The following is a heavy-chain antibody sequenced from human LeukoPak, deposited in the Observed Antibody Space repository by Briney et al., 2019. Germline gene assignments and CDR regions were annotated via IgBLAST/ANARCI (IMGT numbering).Heavy chain of an antibody. D-gene: IGHD6-13*01. J-gene: IGHJ4*02. V-gene: IGHV1-2*02. CDR2: INPNSGGT. CDR1: GYTFTGYY. CDR3: ARARRGSSSWYVNY. Sequence: ASVKVSCKASGYTFTGYYMHWVRQAPGQGLEWMGWINPNSGGTNYAQKFQGRVTMTRGTSISTAYMELSRLRSDDTAVYYCARARRGSSSWYVNYWGQGTLVTVSS.